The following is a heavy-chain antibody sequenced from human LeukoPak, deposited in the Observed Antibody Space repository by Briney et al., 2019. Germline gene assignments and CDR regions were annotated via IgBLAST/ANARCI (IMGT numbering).Heavy chain of an antibody. D-gene: IGHD1-14*01. CDR2: ISGSGAST. CDR3: AKDSGNRDNWFDP. CDR1: GFAFSSYA. J-gene: IGHJ5*02. V-gene: IGHV3-23*01. Sequence: GGSLRLSCAASGFAFSSYAMTWVRQAPGKGLEWVSDISGSGASTYYADSVKGRFTISRDNSKNTLYLQMSSLRAEDTAVYYCAKDSGNRDNWFDPWGQGTLVTVSS.